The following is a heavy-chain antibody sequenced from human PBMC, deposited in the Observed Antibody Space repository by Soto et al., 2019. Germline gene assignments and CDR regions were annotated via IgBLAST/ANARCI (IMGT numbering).Heavy chain of an antibody. CDR1: GYTFTSYA. J-gene: IGHJ4*02. V-gene: IGHV1-3*01. D-gene: IGHD6-6*01. CDR2: INAGNGNT. Sequence: ASVKVSCKASGYTFTSYAMHWVRQAPGQRLEWMGWINAGNGNTKYSQKFQGRVTITRDTSASTAYMELSSLRYEDTAVYYGARRSSSGYSSSSDYWGQGTLVTVSS. CDR3: ARRSSSGYSSSSDY.